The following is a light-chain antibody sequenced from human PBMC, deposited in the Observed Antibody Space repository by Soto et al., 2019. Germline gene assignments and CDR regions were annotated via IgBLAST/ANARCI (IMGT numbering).Light chain of an antibody. CDR2: AAC. V-gene: IGKV1-33*01. CDR1: QDIRNS. Sequence: DIQMTQSPSSLSASVGDRVTITYQASQDIRNSLNWYQKKPGRAPKLLIYAACNLERGVPARFSGSGSGTNFTITISSLQCLECARYFCQQYDYLPRWTFGRGTTVDIK. CDR3: QQYDYLPRWT. J-gene: IGKJ1*01.